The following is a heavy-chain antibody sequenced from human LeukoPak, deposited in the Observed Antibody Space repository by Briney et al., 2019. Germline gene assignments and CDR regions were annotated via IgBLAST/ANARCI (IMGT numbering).Heavy chain of an antibody. CDR2: IKQEGSEK. D-gene: IGHD3-10*01. V-gene: IGHV3-7*01. J-gene: IGHJ3*02. CDR3: ARPGITAFDI. CDR1: GFTFSSYW. Sequence: GGSLRLSCVATGFTFSSYWMSWVRQAPGKGLEWVANIKQEGSEKYYVDSVKGRFTISRDNAKNSLDLQMNSLRAEDSAVYYCARPGITAFDIWGQGTMVTVSS.